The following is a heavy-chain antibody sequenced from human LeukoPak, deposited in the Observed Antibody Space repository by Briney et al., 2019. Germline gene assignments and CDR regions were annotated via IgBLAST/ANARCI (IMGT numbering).Heavy chain of an antibody. J-gene: IGHJ3*02. V-gene: IGHV3-21*03. CDR3: ARAVDTAMSDAFDI. CDR2: ISTSGGNT. D-gene: IGHD5-18*01. CDR1: GFTFSSYA. Sequence: PGGSLRLSCAASGFTFSSYAMSWVRQAPGKGLEWVSGISTSGGNTDYADSVKGRFTISRDNAKNSLYLQMNSLRAEDTAVYFCARAVDTAMSDAFDIWGQGTMVTVSS.